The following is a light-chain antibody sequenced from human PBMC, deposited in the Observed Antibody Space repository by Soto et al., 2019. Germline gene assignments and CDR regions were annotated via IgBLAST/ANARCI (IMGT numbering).Light chain of an antibody. Sequence: QSALPQPASLSGSPGQSITISCAGTSSDIGGSEYVAWYQQHPGKAPKLMIYGVSNRPSGVSNRFSGSKSGNTASLTISGLQAEDEADYFCYSSRSSSTTLYVFGTGTKVTVL. J-gene: IGLJ1*01. CDR3: YSSRSSSTTLYV. CDR1: SSDIGGSEY. CDR2: GVS. V-gene: IGLV2-14*03.